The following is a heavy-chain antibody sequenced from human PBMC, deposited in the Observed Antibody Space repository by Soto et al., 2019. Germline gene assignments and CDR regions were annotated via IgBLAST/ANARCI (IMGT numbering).Heavy chain of an antibody. D-gene: IGHD5-12*01. V-gene: IGHV1-2*04. J-gene: IGHJ6*02. CDR2: INPNSGGT. CDR3: ARDVTLYSGYDRFYYYYGMDV. Sequence: ASVTVSCTASVYTFTGCYMHWVRQPPGQGLEWMGWINPNSGGTNYAQKFQGWVTMTRDTSISTAYMELSRLRSDDTAVYYCARDVTLYSGYDRFYYYYGMDVWGQGTTVTVSS. CDR1: VYTFTGCY.